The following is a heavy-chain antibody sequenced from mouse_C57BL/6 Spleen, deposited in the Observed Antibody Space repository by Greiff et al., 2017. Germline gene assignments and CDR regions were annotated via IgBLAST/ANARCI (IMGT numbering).Heavy chain of an antibody. Sequence: QVQLQQSGAELVKPGASVKISCKASGYAFSSYWMNWVKQRPGKGLEWIGQIYPGDGDTNYNGKFKGKATLTADKSSSTAYEQLSSLSSEESSVFFCARRGIYYGSSYGYFDYWGQGTTLTGSS. J-gene: IGHJ2*01. CDR1: GYAFSSYW. D-gene: IGHD1-1*01. V-gene: IGHV1-80*01. CDR3: ARRGIYYGSSYGYFDY. CDR2: IYPGDGDT.